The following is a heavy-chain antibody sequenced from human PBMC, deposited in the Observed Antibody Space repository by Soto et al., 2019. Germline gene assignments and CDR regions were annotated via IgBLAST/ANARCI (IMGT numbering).Heavy chain of an antibody. CDR2: IYHSGST. CDR3: ARVSGSYYYGMDV. V-gene: IGHV4-4*02. CDR1: GGSISSSNW. Sequence: QVQLQESGPGLVKPSGTLSLTCAVSGGSISSSNWWSWVRQPPGKGLEWIGEIYHSGSTNYNPSLKSRVTISGDKSKNQFSLKLTSVTAADTAVYYCARVSGSYYYGMDVWGPGTTVTVSS. J-gene: IGHJ6*02. D-gene: IGHD1-26*01.